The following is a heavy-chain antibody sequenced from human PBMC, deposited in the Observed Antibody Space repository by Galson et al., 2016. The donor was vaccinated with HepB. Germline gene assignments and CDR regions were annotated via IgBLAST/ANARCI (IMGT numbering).Heavy chain of an antibody. Sequence: SLRLSCAAPGFNISDFYMSWIRQAPGMGLEYIGYTSSSGTYTNYADSVKGRFIISRDNAKNSVFLQMNSLRVDDTAVYYCARIPIASDNWFDPWGQGTLVTVSS. D-gene: IGHD2-21*01. V-gene: IGHV3-11*06. CDR1: GFNISDFY. J-gene: IGHJ5*02. CDR2: TSSSGTYT. CDR3: ARIPIASDNWFDP.